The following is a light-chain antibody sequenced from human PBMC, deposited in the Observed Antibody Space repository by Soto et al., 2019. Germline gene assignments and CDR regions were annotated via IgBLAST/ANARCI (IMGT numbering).Light chain of an antibody. J-gene: IGLJ1*01. V-gene: IGLV2-14*01. CDR3: NSYTSTSTRLYG. CDR1: SSDVGGYNY. Sequence: QSALTQPASVSGSPGQSITISCTGTSSDVGGYNYVSGYQQHPGKAPKLMIYDVSNRPPGVSNRFSGSKSGNTASLTLSGPRPEDEADYYCNSYTSTSTRLYGFGNGTNVTV. CDR2: DVS.